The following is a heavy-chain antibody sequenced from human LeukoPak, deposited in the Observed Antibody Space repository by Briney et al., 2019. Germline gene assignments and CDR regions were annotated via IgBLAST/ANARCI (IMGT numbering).Heavy chain of an antibody. J-gene: IGHJ4*02. Sequence: GGSLRLSCAASGFTFSSYGMHWVRQAPGKGREWVAFIRYDGSNKQYADSVKGRFTISRDNSKNTLYLQMNSLRAEDTALYYCAKEYSGSMYYFDYWGQGTLVTVSS. D-gene: IGHD1-26*01. CDR3: AKEYSGSMYYFDY. CDR1: GFTFSSYG. V-gene: IGHV3-30*02. CDR2: IRYDGSNK.